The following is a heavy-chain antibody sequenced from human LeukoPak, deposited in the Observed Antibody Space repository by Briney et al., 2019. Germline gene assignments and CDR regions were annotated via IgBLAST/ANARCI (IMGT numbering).Heavy chain of an antibody. V-gene: IGHV3-23*01. J-gene: IGHJ4*02. CDR3: AKLGGSGSYYNNY. CDR1: GFTFSSYA. CDR2: ISGSGGST. D-gene: IGHD3-10*01. Sequence: GGSLRLSCAASGFTFSSYAMSWVRQAPGKGLEWVSAISGSGGSTYYADSVKGRFTISRDNSKNTLYPQMNSLRAEDTAVYYCAKLGGSGSYYNNYWGQGTLVTVSS.